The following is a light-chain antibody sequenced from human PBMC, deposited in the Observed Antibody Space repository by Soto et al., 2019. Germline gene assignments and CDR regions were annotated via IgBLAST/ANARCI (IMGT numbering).Light chain of an antibody. CDR1: NIGSKS. J-gene: IGLJ3*02. V-gene: IGLV3-21*02. Sequence: SYELTQPPSVSVAPGQTARITCGGNNIGSKSVHWYQQKPGQAPVLVVYDDSDRPSGIPEQFSGSNSGNTATLTISRVEAGDEADYYCQVWDSSSDHSPWVFGGGTKLTVL. CDR3: QVWDSSSDHSPWV. CDR2: DDS.